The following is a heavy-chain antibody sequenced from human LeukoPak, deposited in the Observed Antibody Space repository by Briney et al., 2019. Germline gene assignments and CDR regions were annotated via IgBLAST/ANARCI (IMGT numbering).Heavy chain of an antibody. CDR2: MNPNSGNT. CDR3: ARRCSGGSCYGYDAFDI. CDR1: GYTFNSYD. Sequence: ASVTVSCKASGYTFNSYDIKWVRQATGHRLEWMGWMNPNSGNTGYAQKSQGKVTINRNTSISTDSMELNGLRSEDTAVYYWARRCSGGSCYGYDAFDIWGQGTMVTVSS. V-gene: IGHV1-8*03. J-gene: IGHJ3*02. D-gene: IGHD2-15*01.